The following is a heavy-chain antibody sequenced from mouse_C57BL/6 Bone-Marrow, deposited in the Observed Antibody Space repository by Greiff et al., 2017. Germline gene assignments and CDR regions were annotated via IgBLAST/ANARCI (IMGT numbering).Heavy chain of an antibody. CDR3: AREGDYDFFFAY. CDR2: IYPGGGYT. Sequence: QVQLKESGAELVRPGTSVKMSCKASGYTFTNYWIGWAKQRPGHGLEWIGDIYPGGGYTNYNEKFKGKATLTADKSSSTAYMQFSSLISEDSAIYYCAREGDYDFFFAYWGQGTLVTVSA. D-gene: IGHD2-4*01. V-gene: IGHV1-63*01. CDR1: GYTFTNYW. J-gene: IGHJ3*01.